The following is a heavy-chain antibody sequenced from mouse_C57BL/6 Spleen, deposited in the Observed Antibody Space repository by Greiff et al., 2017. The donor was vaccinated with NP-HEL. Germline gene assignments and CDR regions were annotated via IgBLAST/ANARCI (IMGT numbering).Heavy chain of an antibody. CDR2: IDPSDRYT. V-gene: IGHV1-50*01. CDR3: ASPGQEGFAY. Sequence: QVQLQQSGAELVKPGASVKLSCKASGYTFTSYWMQWVKQRPGQGLEWIGEIDPSDRYTNYNKKFKGKSTLTVDTSSSTAYMQLSSLTSEDSAVLYCASPGQEGFAYWGQGTRVTVSA. J-gene: IGHJ3*01. D-gene: IGHD3-3*01. CDR1: GYTFTSYW.